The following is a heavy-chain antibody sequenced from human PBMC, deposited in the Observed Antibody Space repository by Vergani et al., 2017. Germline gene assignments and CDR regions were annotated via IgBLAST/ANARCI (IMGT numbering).Heavy chain of an antibody. CDR3: ARIRCGGYCSSTSCYWYYFDY. D-gene: IGHD2-2*01. CDR1: GFSLSTSGMC. Sequence: QVTLRESGPALVKPTQTLTLTCTFSGFSLSTSGMCMSWIRQPPGKALEWLARIDWDDDKYYSTSLKTRLTISKDTSKNQVVLTMTNMDPVDTATYYCARIRCGGYCSSTSCYWYYFDYWGQGTLVTVSS. CDR2: IDWDDDK. V-gene: IGHV2-70*15. J-gene: IGHJ4*02.